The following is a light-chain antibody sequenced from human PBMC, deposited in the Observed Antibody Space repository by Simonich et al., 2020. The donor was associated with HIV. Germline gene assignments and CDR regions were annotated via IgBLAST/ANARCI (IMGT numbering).Light chain of an antibody. Sequence: EIVMTQSPATLSVSPGERATLPCRASQSVSSNVAWYQQKPGQAPRLLIYGASTMATGISARFSGSGSGTEFTLTISSVQSEDFAVYYCQQYNNWPQTFGQGTKVEIK. J-gene: IGKJ1*01. CDR2: GAS. V-gene: IGKV3-15*01. CDR3: QQYNNWPQT. CDR1: QSVSSN.